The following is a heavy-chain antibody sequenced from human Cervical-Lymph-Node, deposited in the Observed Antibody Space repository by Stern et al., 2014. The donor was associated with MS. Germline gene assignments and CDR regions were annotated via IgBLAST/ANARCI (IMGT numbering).Heavy chain of an antibody. CDR2: IYHSGYT. D-gene: IGHD3-22*01. CDR3: ARLTYYDSTGYFDP. Sequence: QLQLQESGPGLMKPSETLSLTCTVSDASISSFYWSWIRQSPGKGLEWIGYIYHSGYTKYNPSLPSRVTISVDTSKNQFSLHLSSGTAADTAMYYCARLTYYDSTGYFDPWGQGIQVTVSS. J-gene: IGHJ5*02. V-gene: IGHV4-59*08. CDR1: DASISSFY.